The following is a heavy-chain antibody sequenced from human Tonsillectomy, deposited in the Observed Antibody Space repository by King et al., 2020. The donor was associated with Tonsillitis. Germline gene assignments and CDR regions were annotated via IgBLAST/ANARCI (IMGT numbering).Heavy chain of an antibody. Sequence: VQLVESGGGLVQPGRSLRLSCAASGFTYSSYAMSWVRQAPGKGLEWVSAISGSGGSTYYADSVKGRFTISRDNSKNTLYLQMNSLRAEDTAVYYCAKDLGRSYDFWSGYYPFDYWGQGTLVTVSS. D-gene: IGHD3-3*01. J-gene: IGHJ4*02. V-gene: IGHV3-23*04. CDR1: GFTYSSYA. CDR3: AKDLGRSYDFWSGYYPFDY. CDR2: ISGSGGST.